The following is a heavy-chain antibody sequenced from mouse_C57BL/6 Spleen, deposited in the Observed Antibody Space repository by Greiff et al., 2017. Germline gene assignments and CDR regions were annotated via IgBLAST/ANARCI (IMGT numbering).Heavy chain of an antibody. Sequence: QVQLQQSGPELVKPGASVKISCKASGYAFSSSWMNWVKQRPGTGLEWIGRIYPGDGDTNYNGKFKGKATLTADKSSSTAYMQLSSLTSEDSAVYFCARWNGYYFDYWGQGTTLTVSS. CDR2: IYPGDGDT. V-gene: IGHV1-82*01. CDR3: ARWNGYYFDY. J-gene: IGHJ2*01. D-gene: IGHD2-2*01. CDR1: GYAFSSSW.